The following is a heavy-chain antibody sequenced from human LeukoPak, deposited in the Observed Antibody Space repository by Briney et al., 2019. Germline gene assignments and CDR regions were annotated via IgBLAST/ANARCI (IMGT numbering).Heavy chain of an antibody. CDR3: ARDSTYYDFWSGYHFAPRAFDI. D-gene: IGHD3-3*01. Sequence: ASVKVSCKASGYTFTSYGISWVRQAPGQGLEWMGWISAYNGNTNYAQKLQGRVTMTTDTSTSTAYMELRSLRSDDTAVYYCARDSTYYDFWSGYHFAPRAFDIWGQGTMVTVSS. CDR2: ISAYNGNT. V-gene: IGHV1-18*01. CDR1: GYTFTSYG. J-gene: IGHJ3*02.